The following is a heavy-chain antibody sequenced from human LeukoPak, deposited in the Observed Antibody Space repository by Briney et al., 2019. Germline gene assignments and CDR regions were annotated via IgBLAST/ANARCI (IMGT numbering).Heavy chain of an antibody. D-gene: IGHD3-10*01. CDR1: GFSLSTSEVA. Sequence: SGPTLVNPTQTLTLTCTFSGFSLSTSEVAVGWIRQPPVKALEWLALIYWDDDRRYSPSLKTRLAITKDTSKNQVVLTMTNMDPMDTATYYCAHRGAVPFDYWGQGTLVTVSS. V-gene: IGHV2-5*02. CDR3: AHRGAVPFDY. CDR2: IYWDDDR. J-gene: IGHJ4*02.